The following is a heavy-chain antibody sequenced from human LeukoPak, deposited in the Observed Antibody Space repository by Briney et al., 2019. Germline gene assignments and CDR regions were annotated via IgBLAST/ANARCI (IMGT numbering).Heavy chain of an antibody. Sequence: GGSLRLSCAVSGFSVTNNYMSWVRQAPGKGLEWVSVFYVGGATYYADSVKGRFTISRDNSEDTLYLQMKSLRAEDTAVYYCARGDGYNFFDYWGQGTLVTVSS. CDR3: ARGDGYNFFDY. V-gene: IGHV3-53*01. CDR1: GFSVTNNY. D-gene: IGHD5-24*01. CDR2: FYVGGAT. J-gene: IGHJ4*02.